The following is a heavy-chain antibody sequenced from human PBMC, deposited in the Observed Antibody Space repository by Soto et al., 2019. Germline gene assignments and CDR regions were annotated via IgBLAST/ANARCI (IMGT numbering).Heavy chain of an antibody. Sequence: GGSLRLSCAASGLTFSDHYMDWVRQAPGKGLEWVGRARNKTNSYTTEYAASVRGRFTISRDDSKNSLYLQMNSLKTEDTAVYYCATTLFGDYYFYYYMDVWGQGTTVTVSS. CDR2: ARNKTNSYTT. V-gene: IGHV3-72*01. D-gene: IGHD3-10*02. CDR3: ATTLFGDYYFYYYMDV. CDR1: GLTFSDHY. J-gene: IGHJ6*03.